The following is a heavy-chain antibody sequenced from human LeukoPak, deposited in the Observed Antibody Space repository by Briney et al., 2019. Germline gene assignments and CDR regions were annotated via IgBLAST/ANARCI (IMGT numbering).Heavy chain of an antibody. V-gene: IGHV3-30-3*01. CDR3: ASPLAYCSSTSCPIEY. CDR2: ISYDGSNK. J-gene: IGHJ4*02. D-gene: IGHD2-2*01. CDR1: GFTFDGYA. Sequence: GGSLRLSCAASGFTFDGYAMHWVRQAPGKGLEWVAVISYDGSNKYYADSVKGRFTISRDNSKNTLYLQMNSLRAEDTAVYYCASPLAYCSSTSCPIEYWGQGTLVTVSS.